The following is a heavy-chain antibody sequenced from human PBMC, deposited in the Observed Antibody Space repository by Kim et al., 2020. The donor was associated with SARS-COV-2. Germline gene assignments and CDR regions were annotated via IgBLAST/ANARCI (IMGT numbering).Heavy chain of an antibody. V-gene: IGHV4-39*01. Sequence: SETLSLTCTVSGGSISSSSYYWGWIRQPPGKGLEWIGSIYYSASTYYNPSLKSRVTISVDTSKNQFSLKLSPVTAADTSVYYCAMAGGCDYWGQGTLVTV. CDR2: IYYSAST. CDR3: AMAGGCDY. D-gene: IGHD1-26*01. J-gene: IGHJ4*02. CDR1: GGSISSSSYY.